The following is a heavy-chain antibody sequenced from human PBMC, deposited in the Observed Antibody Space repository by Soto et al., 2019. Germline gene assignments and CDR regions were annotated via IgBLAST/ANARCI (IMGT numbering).Heavy chain of an antibody. CDR3: AKDLGLSLNPGVKQVYYYYGMDV. CDR1: GFTFDDYT. J-gene: IGHJ6*02. Sequence: PGGSLRLSCAASGFTFDDYTMHWVRQAPGKGLEWVSPISWDGGSTYYADSVKGRFTISRDNSKNSLYLQMNSLGTEDTALYYCAKDLGLSLNPGVKQVYYYYGMDVWGQGTTVTVSS. CDR2: ISWDGGST. V-gene: IGHV3-43*01.